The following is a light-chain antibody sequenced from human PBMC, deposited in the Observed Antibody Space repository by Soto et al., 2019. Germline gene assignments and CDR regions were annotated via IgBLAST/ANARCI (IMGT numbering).Light chain of an antibody. CDR1: QSINTY. Sequence: ENVLTQSPATLSLSPGEGATLSCRASQSINTYLAWYQQKPGQAPRLLLYDASKRATGIPARFSGSGSGTNFTLTISSREPEDFAVDECQQRRCWQVTFGQGTRLEIK. J-gene: IGKJ5*01. V-gene: IGKV3D-11*02. CDR2: DAS. CDR3: QQRRCWQVT.